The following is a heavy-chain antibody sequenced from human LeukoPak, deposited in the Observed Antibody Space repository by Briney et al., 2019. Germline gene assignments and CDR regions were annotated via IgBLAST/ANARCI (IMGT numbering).Heavy chain of an antibody. CDR3: ARGGGGGYCSSTSCGAFDY. CDR1: GGSISSSSYY. Sequence: PSETLSLTCTVSGGSISSSSYYWGWIRQPPGKGLEWIGSIYYSGSTYYNPSLKSRVTISVDTSKNQFSLKLRSVTAADTAVYYCARGGGGGYCSSTSCGAFDYWGQGTLVTVSS. D-gene: IGHD2-2*01. CDR2: IYYSGST. J-gene: IGHJ4*02. V-gene: IGHV4-39*01.